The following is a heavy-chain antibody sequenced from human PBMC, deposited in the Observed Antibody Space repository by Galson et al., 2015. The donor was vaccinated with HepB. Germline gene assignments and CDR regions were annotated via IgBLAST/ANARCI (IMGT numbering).Heavy chain of an antibody. D-gene: IGHD3-10*01. CDR3: ARGVLLWDGPDY. Sequence: SVKVSCKASGGTFSSYAISWVRQAPGQGLEWMGGIIPIFGTANYAQKFQGRVTITADKSTSTAYMELSSLRSEDTAVYHGARGVLLWDGPDYWGQGTLVTVSS. CDR2: IIPIFGTA. J-gene: IGHJ4*02. CDR1: GGTFSSYA. V-gene: IGHV1-69*06.